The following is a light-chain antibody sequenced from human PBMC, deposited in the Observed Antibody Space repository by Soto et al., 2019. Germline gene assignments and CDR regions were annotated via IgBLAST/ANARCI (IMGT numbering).Light chain of an antibody. J-gene: IGLJ3*02. Sequence: QSVLTQPPSASGTPGQRVTISCSGTSSNIGAGYDVHWYQQLPGAAPKLVIFGNRNRPSGVPERFSGSKSGTSASLAITGLQAEDEADYYCQAYDDSLTAFVFGGGTKLTVL. CDR2: GNR. CDR1: SSNIGAGYD. V-gene: IGLV1-40*01. CDR3: QAYDDSLTAFV.